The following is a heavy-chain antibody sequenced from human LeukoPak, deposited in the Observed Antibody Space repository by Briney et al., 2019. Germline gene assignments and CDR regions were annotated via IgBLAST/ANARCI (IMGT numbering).Heavy chain of an antibody. J-gene: IGHJ6*03. Sequence: SETLSLTCTVSGGSLSSYYWSWTRQPPGKGLEWIGYIYNSGSTNYNPSLESRVTISVDTSKNQVSLKLSSVTAADTAVYYCARDYSSSNYYYYCMDVWGKGTTGTVS. V-gene: IGHV4-59*01. CDR1: GGSLSSYY. CDR2: IYNSGST. D-gene: IGHD6-6*01. CDR3: ARDYSSSNYYYYCMDV.